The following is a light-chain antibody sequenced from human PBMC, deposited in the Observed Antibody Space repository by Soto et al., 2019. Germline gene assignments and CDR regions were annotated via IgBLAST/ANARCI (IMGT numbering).Light chain of an antibody. CDR2: EVS. J-gene: IGLJ3*02. Sequence: QSVLTQPPSASGSPGQSVTISCTGTSSDVGAYKCVSWYQQYPGKAPKLMIYEVSKRPSGVPARFSGSKSGNTASLTVSGLQSEDEADYYCTSYVGSDTWVFGGGTKLTVL. CDR1: SSDVGAYKC. V-gene: IGLV2-8*01. CDR3: TSYVGSDTWV.